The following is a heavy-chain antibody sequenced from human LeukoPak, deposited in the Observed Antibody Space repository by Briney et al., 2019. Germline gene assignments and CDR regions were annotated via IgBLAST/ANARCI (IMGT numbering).Heavy chain of an antibody. V-gene: IGHV1-24*01. CDR3: ATPTYDSSGYTSYYYGMDV. J-gene: IGHJ6*02. CDR1: GYTLTELS. CDR2: FDPEDGET. D-gene: IGHD3-22*01. Sequence: GASVKVSCKVSGYTLTELSMHWVRQAPGKGLEWMGGFDPEDGETIYAQKFQGRVTMTEDTSTDTPYMELSSLRSEDTAVYYCATPTYDSSGYTSYYYGMDVWGQGTTVTVSS.